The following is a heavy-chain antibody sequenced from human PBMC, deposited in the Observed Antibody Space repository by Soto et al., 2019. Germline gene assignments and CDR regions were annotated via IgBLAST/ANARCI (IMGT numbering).Heavy chain of an antibody. J-gene: IGHJ4*02. CDR1: GGSISSSSYY. Sequence: QLQLQESGPGLVKPSETLSLTCTVSGGSISSSSYYCGWLRQPPGKGLEWIGSIYYSGSTYHNPSLKSRVTISVGTSKNQCSLKLSSVTAADTSEYYCARQVVKAVAGPFAYGGQGPLVPVSS. D-gene: IGHD6-19*01. V-gene: IGHV4-39*01. CDR2: IYYSGST. CDR3: ARQVVKAVAGPFAY.